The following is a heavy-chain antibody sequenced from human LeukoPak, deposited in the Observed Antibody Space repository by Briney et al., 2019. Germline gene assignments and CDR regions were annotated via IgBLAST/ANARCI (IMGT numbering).Heavy chain of an antibody. Sequence: GASVKVSCKASGYTFTSYYMHWVRQAPGQGLEWMGIINPSGGSTSYAQKFQGRVTMTRDTSTSTVYMELSSLRSEDTAVYYCARDRGTRGAAAGIDYWGQGTLVTVSS. D-gene: IGHD6-13*01. CDR2: INPSGGST. CDR1: GYTFTSYY. CDR3: ARDRGTRGAAAGIDY. V-gene: IGHV1-46*01. J-gene: IGHJ4*02.